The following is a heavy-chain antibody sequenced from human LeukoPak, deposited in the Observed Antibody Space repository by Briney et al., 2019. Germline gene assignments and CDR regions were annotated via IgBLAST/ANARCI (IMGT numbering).Heavy chain of an antibody. J-gene: IGHJ4*02. D-gene: IGHD3-10*01. CDR2: INPNSGGT. Sequence: ASVKVSCKASGYTFTGYYMHWVRQAPGQGLEWMGGINPNSGGTNYAQKFQGRVTMTRDTSISTAYMEVSSLRSDDTAAYYCASGFGGSGSLTKIFDYWGQGTLVTVSP. CDR3: ASGFGGSGSLTKIFDY. CDR1: GYTFTGYY. V-gene: IGHV1-2*02.